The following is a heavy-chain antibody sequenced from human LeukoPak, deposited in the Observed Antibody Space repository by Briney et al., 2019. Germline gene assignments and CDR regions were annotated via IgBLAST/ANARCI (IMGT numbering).Heavy chain of an antibody. V-gene: IGHV3-23*01. CDR2: ISGSGGST. Sequence: GGSLRLSCAASGFTFSSYAMSWVRQAPGKGLEWVSAISGSGGSTYYADSVKGRFTISGDNSKNTLYLQMNSLRAEDTAVYYCAKGGWELPRTLDYWGQGTLVTVSS. CDR3: AKGGWELPRTLDY. D-gene: IGHD1-26*01. CDR1: GFTFSSYA. J-gene: IGHJ4*02.